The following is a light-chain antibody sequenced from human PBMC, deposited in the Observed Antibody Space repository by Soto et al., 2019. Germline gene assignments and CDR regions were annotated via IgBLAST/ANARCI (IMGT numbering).Light chain of an antibody. Sequence: QSALTQPRSVSGSPGQSVTISCTGTSSDVGGDNYVSWYQQHPGKAPKLMIYDVTKWPSGVPDRFSGSKSGNTASLTISGLRAEDEAEYYCCSYAGSDVGFGGGTKRT. CDR3: CSYAGSDVG. CDR1: SSDVGGDNY. CDR2: DVT. V-gene: IGLV2-11*01. J-gene: IGLJ3*02.